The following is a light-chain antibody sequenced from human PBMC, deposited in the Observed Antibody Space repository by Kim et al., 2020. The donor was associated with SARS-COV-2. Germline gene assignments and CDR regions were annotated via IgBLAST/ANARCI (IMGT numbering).Light chain of an antibody. V-gene: IGLV4-60*03. CDR3: ETWHSNTYWV. CDR1: SGHRSYI. CDR2: VEGSGSY. Sequence: QPVLTQSSSASASLGSSVKLTCTLSSGHRSYIIAWHQQQPGKAPRYLMKVEGSGSYNKGSGVPDRFSGSSSWADRYLTISNLQSEDEADYYCETWHSNTYWVFGGGTQLTVL. J-gene: IGLJ3*02.